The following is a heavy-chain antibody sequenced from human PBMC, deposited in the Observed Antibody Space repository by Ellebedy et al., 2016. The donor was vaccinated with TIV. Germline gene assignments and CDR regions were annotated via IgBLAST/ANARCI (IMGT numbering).Heavy chain of an antibody. CDR2: IYWDDDK. J-gene: IGHJ3*02. CDR3: AHGRISFYYGSGSPYLRAFDI. V-gene: IGHV2-5*02. D-gene: IGHD3-10*01. CDR1: GFSLSTSGVG. Sequence: SGPTLVKPTQTLTLTCTFSGFSLSTSGVGVGWIRQPPGKALEWLALIYWDDDKRYSPSLKSRLTITKDTSKHQVVLTMTNMDPVDTATYYCAHGRISFYYGSGSPYLRAFDIWGQGTMVTVSS.